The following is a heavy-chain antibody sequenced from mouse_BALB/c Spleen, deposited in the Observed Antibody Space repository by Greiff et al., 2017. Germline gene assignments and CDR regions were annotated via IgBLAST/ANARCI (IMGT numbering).Heavy chain of an antibody. J-gene: IGHJ2*01. CDR3: ATLTTATGY. CDR1: GYSITSDYA. V-gene: IGHV3-2*02. Sequence: EVQLQQSGPGLVKPSQSLSLTCTVTGYSITSDYAWNWIRQFPGNKLEWMGYISYSGSTSYNPSLKSRISITRDTSKNQFFLQLNSVTTEDTATYYCATLTTATGYWGQGTTLTVSS. D-gene: IGHD1-2*01. CDR2: ISYSGST.